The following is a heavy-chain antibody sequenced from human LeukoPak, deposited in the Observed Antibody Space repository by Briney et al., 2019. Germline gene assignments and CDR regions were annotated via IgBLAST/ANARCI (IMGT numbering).Heavy chain of an antibody. CDR1: GGTFSSYA. J-gene: IGHJ4*02. Sequence: GASVKVSCKASGGTFSSYAISWVRQAPGQGLEWMGGIIPIFGTANYAQKFQGRVTITADESTSTAYMELRSLRAEDTAVYYCAREVEEYCSGGSCYGAHYWGQGTLVTVSS. CDR3: AREVEEYCSGGSCYGAHY. D-gene: IGHD2-15*01. V-gene: IGHV1-69*13. CDR2: IIPIFGTA.